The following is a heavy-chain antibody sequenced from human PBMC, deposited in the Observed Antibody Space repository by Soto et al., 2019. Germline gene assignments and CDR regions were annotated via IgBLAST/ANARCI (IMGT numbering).Heavy chain of an antibody. J-gene: IGHJ4*02. Sequence: PGESLKISCKGSGYSFTSYWIGWVRQMPGKGLEWMGIIYPGDSDTRYSPSFQGQVTISADKSISTAYLQWSSLKASDTAMYYCARHDRYYDSSGYYYFDYWGQGTLVTVSS. D-gene: IGHD3-22*01. CDR3: ARHDRYYDSSGYYYFDY. V-gene: IGHV5-51*01. CDR1: GYSFTSYW. CDR2: IYPGDSDT.